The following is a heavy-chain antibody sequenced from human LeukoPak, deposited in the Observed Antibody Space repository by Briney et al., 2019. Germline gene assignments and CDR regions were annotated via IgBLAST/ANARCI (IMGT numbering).Heavy chain of an antibody. CDR3: ARELDGSSGTTYFDY. V-gene: IGHV1-69*05. Sequence: SVKVSCKASGGTFSSYAISWVRQAPGQGLEWMGRIIPIFGTANYAQKFQGRVTITTDESTSTAYMELSSLRSEDTAVYYCARELDGSSGTTYFDYWGQGTLVTVSS. D-gene: IGHD3-22*01. J-gene: IGHJ4*02. CDR1: GGTFSSYA. CDR2: IIPIFGTA.